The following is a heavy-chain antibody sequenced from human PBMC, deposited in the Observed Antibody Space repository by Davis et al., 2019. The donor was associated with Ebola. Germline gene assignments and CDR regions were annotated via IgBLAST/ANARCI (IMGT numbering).Heavy chain of an antibody. CDR2: INPNSGGT. CDR3: ARDLVRRQYSSGWYHYYYYGMDV. D-gene: IGHD6-19*01. CDR1: GYTFTGYY. V-gene: IGHV1-2*06. J-gene: IGHJ6*02. Sequence: AASVKVSCKASGYTFTGYYMHWVRQTPGQGLEWMGRINPNSGGTNYAQKFQGRVTMTRDTSISTAYMELSRLRSDDTAVYYCARDLVRRQYSSGWYHYYYYGMDVWGQGTTVTVSS.